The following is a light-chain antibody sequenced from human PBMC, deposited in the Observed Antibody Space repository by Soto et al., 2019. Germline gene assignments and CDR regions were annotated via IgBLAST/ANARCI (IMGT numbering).Light chain of an antibody. V-gene: IGKV1-5*01. J-gene: IGKJ4*01. CDR3: LQHNSYPLT. Sequence: IHMTQSPSTLSASVGDRVIITCLASQSISSWLAWYQQKPGKVPKRLIYAASSLQSGVPSRFSGSGSGTEFTLTISSLQPEDFATYYCLQHNSYPLTFGGGTKVDIK. CDR2: AAS. CDR1: QSISSW.